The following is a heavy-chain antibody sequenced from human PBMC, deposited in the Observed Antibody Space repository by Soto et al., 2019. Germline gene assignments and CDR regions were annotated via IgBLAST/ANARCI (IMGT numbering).Heavy chain of an antibody. Sequence: GASVKVSCKASGYSLSGYYLQWVRQAPGQGPEWMGWINPNSGGKKYVQKFQGRVTMTRDTSISTVYLELSGLRSDDTAVYYCGRGWGIAAPGPNWFDPWGQGTLVTVSS. J-gene: IGHJ5*02. CDR1: GYSLSGYY. CDR3: GRGWGIAAPGPNWFDP. D-gene: IGHD6-13*01. V-gene: IGHV1-2*02. CDR2: INPNSGGK.